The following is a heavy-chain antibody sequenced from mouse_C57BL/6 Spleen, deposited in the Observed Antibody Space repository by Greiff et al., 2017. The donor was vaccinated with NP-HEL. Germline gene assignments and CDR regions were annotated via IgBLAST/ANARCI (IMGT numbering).Heavy chain of an antibody. CDR1: GFTFSSYG. V-gene: IGHV5-6*01. Sequence: EVMLVESGGDLVKPGSSLKLSCAASGFTFSSYGMSWVRQTPDKRLEWVATISSDGSYTYYPDSLKRRFTISRDNAKNTLYLQMSSLKSEDTAMYYCASNPFAYWGKGTLVTVSA. CDR3: ASNPFAY. J-gene: IGHJ3*01. CDR2: ISSDGSYT.